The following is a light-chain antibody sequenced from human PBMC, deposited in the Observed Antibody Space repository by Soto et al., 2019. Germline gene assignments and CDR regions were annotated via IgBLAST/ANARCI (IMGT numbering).Light chain of an antibody. CDR3: QQLNSYPRT. J-gene: IGKJ4*01. CDR1: QGISSY. Sequence: DIQLTQSPSFLSASVGDRVTITCRASQGISSYLAWYQQKPGKAPKVLIHAASTLQSGVPSRFSGSGSGTEFTLTISSLQPEDFATYYCQQLNSYPRTFGGGTKVEIK. CDR2: AAS. V-gene: IGKV1-9*01.